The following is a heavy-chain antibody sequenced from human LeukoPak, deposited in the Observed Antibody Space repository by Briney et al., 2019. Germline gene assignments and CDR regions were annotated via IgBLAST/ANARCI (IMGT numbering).Heavy chain of an antibody. D-gene: IGHD3-10*01. CDR3: ARIGSGSYYTLYYYCYMDV. J-gene: IGHJ6*03. CDR2: IKQDGSEK. V-gene: IGHV3-7*01. CDR1: EFTFITLW. Sequence: QPGGSLRLSCAASEFTFITLWMSWVRQAPGKGLEWVANIKQDGSEKYYVDSVKGRFTISRDNAKNSLELQMNSLRAEDTAVYYCARIGSGSYYTLYYYCYMDVWGKGNTVTVSS.